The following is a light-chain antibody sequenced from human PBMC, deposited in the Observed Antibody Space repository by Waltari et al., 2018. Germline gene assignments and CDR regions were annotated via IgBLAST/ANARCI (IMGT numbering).Light chain of an antibody. V-gene: IGKV1-39*01. J-gene: IGKJ4*01. CDR2: AAS. CDR3: QQYNHWPT. CDR1: QSISTY. Sequence: DIQMTQSPSSLSASVGDRVTITCRASQSISTYLNWYQQKPGKAPKLLIYAASSLQSGVPSRFSCRGSGTEFTLTINSLQSEDFAVYYCQQYNHWPTFGGGTKVEIK.